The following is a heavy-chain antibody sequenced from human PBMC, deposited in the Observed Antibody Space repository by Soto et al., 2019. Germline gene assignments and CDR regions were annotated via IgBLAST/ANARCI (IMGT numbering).Heavy chain of an antibody. V-gene: IGHV1-69*13. CDR1: GGTFSSYA. CDR2: IIPIFGTA. J-gene: IGHJ5*02. CDR3: AREVGDCSSTSCPNWFDP. Sequence: GASVKVSCKASGGTFSSYAISWVRPAPGQGLEWMGGIIPIFGTANYAQKFQGRVTITADESTSTAYMELSSLRSEDTAVYYCAREVGDCSSTSCPNWFDPWGQGTLVTVSS. D-gene: IGHD2-2*01.